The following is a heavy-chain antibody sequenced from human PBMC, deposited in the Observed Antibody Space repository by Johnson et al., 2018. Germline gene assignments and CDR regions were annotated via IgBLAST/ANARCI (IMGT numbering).Heavy chain of an antibody. V-gene: IGHV3-15*07. D-gene: IGHD5-18*01. J-gene: IGHJ6*03. CDR1: GFTFSNAW. CDR2: IKSKTDGGTT. CDR3: TTGTLGDTAIVNYYYYYMDV. Sequence: EVQLVETGGGLVKPGGSLRLSCAASGFTFSNAWMNWVRQAPGKGLEWVGRIKSKTDGGTTDYAAPVKGRFTISRDDSKNPLYQKMNSRKTQGTAVYYCTTGTLGDTAIVNYYYYYMDVWGKGTTVTVSS.